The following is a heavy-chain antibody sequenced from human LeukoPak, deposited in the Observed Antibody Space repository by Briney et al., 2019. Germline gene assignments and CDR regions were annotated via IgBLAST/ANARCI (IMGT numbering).Heavy chain of an antibody. J-gene: IGHJ4*02. CDR2: ISDSGGKT. V-gene: IGHV3-23*01. Sequence: AGGSLRLSCAASGFTFSTFSNYGMSWVRQAPGKGLEWVSAISDSGGKTYYADSMKGRFTISRDNSKNTLYLQMNSLRAEDTAVYYCAKHGSGRYLDYWGQGTLVTVSS. CDR1: GFTFSTFSNYG. CDR3: AKHGSGRYLDY. D-gene: IGHD6-19*01.